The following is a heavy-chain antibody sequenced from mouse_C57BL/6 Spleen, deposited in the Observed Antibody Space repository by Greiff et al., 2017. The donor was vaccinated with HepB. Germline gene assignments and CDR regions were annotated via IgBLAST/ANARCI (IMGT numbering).Heavy chain of an antibody. CDR3: ARSRTGTGWYFDV. D-gene: IGHD4-1*01. J-gene: IGHJ1*03. CDR1: GYTFTSYW. Sequence: VQLQQSGAELVKPGASVKMSCKASGYTFTSYWITWVKQRPGQGLEWIGDIYPGSGSTNYNEKFKSKATLTVDTSSSTAYMQLSSLTSEAAAVYYCARSRTGTGWYFDVWGTGTTVTVSS. CDR2: IYPGSGST. V-gene: IGHV1-55*01.